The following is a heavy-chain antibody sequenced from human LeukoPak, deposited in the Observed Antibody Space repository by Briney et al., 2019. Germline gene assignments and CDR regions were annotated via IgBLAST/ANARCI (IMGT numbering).Heavy chain of an antibody. CDR3: AKGLMIVVDYYFDY. V-gene: IGHV3-30*18. D-gene: IGHD3-22*01. CDR1: GFTFSSYG. Sequence: GGSLRLSCAASGFTFSSYGMHWVRQAPGKGLEWVAVISYDGSNKYYADSVKGRFTIPRDNSKNTLYLQMNSLRAEDTAVYYCAKGLMIVVDYYFDYWGQGTLVTVSS. J-gene: IGHJ4*02. CDR2: ISYDGSNK.